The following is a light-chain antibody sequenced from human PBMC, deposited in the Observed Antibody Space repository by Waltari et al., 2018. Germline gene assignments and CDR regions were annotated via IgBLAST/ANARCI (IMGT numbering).Light chain of an antibody. Sequence: QSALTQPASVSGSPGQSITISCTGTSWEVGGYNSVSWYQQPPGKAPKLMIYAVSTRPSGVSNRFSGSKSGNTASLTISGLQAEDEADYYCSSYTSSSTLVFGGGTKLTVL. CDR3: SSYTSSSTLV. V-gene: IGLV2-14*01. CDR1: SWEVGGYNS. CDR2: AVS. J-gene: IGLJ2*01.